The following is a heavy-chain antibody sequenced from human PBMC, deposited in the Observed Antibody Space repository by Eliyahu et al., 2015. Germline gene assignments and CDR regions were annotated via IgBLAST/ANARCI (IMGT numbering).Heavy chain of an antibody. CDR2: IKQDGREK. Sequence: EVQLVESGGGLVQPGGSLRLSCAASGFTFSSYWMSWGRQAPGKGLEWGANIKQDGREKYYXDSVKGRFTISRDNAKNSLYLQMNSLRAEDTAVYYCARGDIVATPPWGGYYYYGMDVWGQGTTVTVSS. CDR3: ARGDIVATPPWGGYYYYGMDV. J-gene: IGHJ6*02. CDR1: GFTFSSYW. D-gene: IGHD5-12*01. V-gene: IGHV3-7*01.